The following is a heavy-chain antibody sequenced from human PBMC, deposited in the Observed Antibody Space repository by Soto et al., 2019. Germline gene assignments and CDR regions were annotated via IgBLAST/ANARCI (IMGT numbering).Heavy chain of an antibody. CDR2: IYYSGST. CDR3: AQAPFYSNYWYWFDP. CDR1: GGSISSGDYY. Sequence: QVQLQESGPGLVQPSQTLSLTCTVSGGSISSGDYYWSWIRQPPGRGLEWIGYIYYSGSTYYNPSLKLRVTISVETSTNQLSLKLSSVTAADTAVYYCAQAPFYSNYWYWFDPWGQGTVVTVAA. J-gene: IGHJ5*02. V-gene: IGHV4-30-4*01. D-gene: IGHD4-4*01.